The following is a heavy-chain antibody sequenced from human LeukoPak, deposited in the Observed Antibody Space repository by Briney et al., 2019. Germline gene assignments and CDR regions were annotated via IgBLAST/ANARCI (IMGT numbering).Heavy chain of an antibody. V-gene: IGHV1-2*06. CDR1: GYIFTDYY. CDR3: ARAPAYCGGDCYFY. D-gene: IGHD2-21*02. CDR2: INPNNGGT. Sequence: GASVKVSCKASGYIFTDYYMYWVRQAPGQGLEWMGRINPNNGGTYYSQKFQGRVTMTRDTSITTAYMELSRLRSDDTAVYYCARAPAYCGGDCYFYWGQRTLVTVSS. J-gene: IGHJ4*02.